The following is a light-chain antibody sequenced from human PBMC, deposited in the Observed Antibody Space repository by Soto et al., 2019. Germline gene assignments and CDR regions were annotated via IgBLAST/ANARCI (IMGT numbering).Light chain of an antibody. CDR2: AAS. CDR1: QRVNNY. V-gene: IGKV1-39*01. Sequence: DVQITQSPSSLSASVGDRVTMACRASQRVNNYLNWYQLKPGKAPKLLIYAASSLEIGVPSRFGGSGSGTEFTLAISGLQPEDFATYYCQQSYITPWTFGQGTKV. CDR3: QQSYITPWT. J-gene: IGKJ1*01.